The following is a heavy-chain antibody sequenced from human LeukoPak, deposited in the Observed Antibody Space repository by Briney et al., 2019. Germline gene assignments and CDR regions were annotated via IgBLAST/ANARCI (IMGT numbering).Heavy chain of an antibody. D-gene: IGHD2-15*01. CDR3: AIELPRGAFDI. CDR2: IYYSGST. CDR1: GGSISSYY. J-gene: IGHJ3*02. V-gene: IGHV4-59*01. Sequence: PSETLSLTCTVSGGSISSYYWSWIRQPPGKGLEWIGYIYYSGSTNYNPSLKSRVTISVDTSKNQFSLKLSSVTAADTAVYYCAIELPRGAFDIWGQGTMVTVSS.